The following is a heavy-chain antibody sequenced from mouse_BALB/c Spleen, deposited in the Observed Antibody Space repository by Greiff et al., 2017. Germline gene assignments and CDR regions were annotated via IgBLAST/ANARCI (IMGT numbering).Heavy chain of an antibody. D-gene: IGHD1-1*01. CDR3: ARGYYYGSSPFAY. CDR1: GFSLTSYG. J-gene: IGHJ3*01. CDR2: IWAGGST. Sequence: VKLMESGPGLVAPSQSLSITCTVSGFSLTSYGVHWVRQPPGKGLEWLGVIWAGGSTNYNSALMSRLSISKDNSKSQVFLKMNSLQTDDTAMYYCARGYYYGSSPFAYWGQGTLVTVSA. V-gene: IGHV2-9*02.